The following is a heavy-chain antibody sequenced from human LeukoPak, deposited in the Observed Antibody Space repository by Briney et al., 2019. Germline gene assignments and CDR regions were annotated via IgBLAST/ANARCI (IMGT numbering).Heavy chain of an antibody. CDR2: ISSSGSTI. CDR1: GFTFSSYE. Sequence: GGSLRLSCAASGFTFSSYEMNWVRQAPGKGLEWVSYISSSGSTIYYADSVKGRFTIPRDNAKNSLYLQMNSLRAEDTAVYYCARDASSVLRYFDWLLNFDYWGQGTLVTVSS. CDR3: ARDASSVLRYFDWLLNFDY. D-gene: IGHD3-9*01. V-gene: IGHV3-48*03. J-gene: IGHJ4*02.